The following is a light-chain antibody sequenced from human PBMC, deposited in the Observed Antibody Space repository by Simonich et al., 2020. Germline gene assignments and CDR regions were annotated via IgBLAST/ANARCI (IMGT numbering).Light chain of an antibody. J-gene: IGKJ5*01. Sequence: EIVLTQSPGTLSLSPGERATLSCRASQSVSSSYLAWYQQKPGLAPRLLTYDASSRATGIPDRFSGSGSGTDFTLTISRLEPEDFAVYYCQQYGSSPPITFGQGTRLEIK. V-gene: IGKV3D-20*01. CDR3: QQYGSSPPIT. CDR1: QSVSSSY. CDR2: DAS.